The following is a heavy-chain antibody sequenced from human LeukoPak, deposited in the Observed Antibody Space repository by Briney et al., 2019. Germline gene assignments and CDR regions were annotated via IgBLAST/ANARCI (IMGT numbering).Heavy chain of an antibody. D-gene: IGHD3-10*01. V-gene: IGHV3-11*04. J-gene: IGHJ6*03. CDR2: ISSSGSTI. CDR3: ARDRRDLAITMVRGVIFDMDV. CDR1: GFTVSSNY. Sequence: GGSLRLSCAASGFTVSSNYMSWVRQAPGKGLEWVSYISSSGSTIYYADSVKGRFTISRDNAKNSLYLQMNSLRAEDTAVYYCARDRRDLAITMVRGVIFDMDVWGKGTTVTVSS.